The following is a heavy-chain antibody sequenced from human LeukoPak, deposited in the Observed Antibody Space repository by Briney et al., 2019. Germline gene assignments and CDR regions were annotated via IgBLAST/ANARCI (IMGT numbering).Heavy chain of an antibody. D-gene: IGHD2-15*01. V-gene: IGHV3-48*04. CDR2: ISSSSSTI. CDR3: AKGRADCSGGSCYYDAFDI. CDR1: GFTFSSYS. Sequence: GGSLRLSCAASGFTFSSYSMNWVRQAPGKGLEWVSYISSSSSTIYYADSVKGRLTISRDNAKNSLYLQMNSLRAEDTALYYCAKGRADCSGGSCYYDAFDIWGQGTMVTVSS. J-gene: IGHJ3*02.